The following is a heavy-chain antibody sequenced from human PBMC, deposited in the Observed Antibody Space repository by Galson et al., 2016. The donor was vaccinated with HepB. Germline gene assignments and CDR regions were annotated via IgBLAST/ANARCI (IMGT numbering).Heavy chain of an antibody. D-gene: IGHD3-22*01. Sequence: ETLSLTCNVSGGSISSSYWSWIRQPPGKGLEWIGYMYYSGSTNYNPSLKSRVTISVDTSKNQFSLKLTSVTAADTAVYYCARLDYYDSRAETRFDSWGQGTLVTVSS. V-gene: IGHV4-59*01. CDR1: GGSISSSY. CDR3: ARLDYYDSRAETRFDS. CDR2: MYYSGST. J-gene: IGHJ4*02.